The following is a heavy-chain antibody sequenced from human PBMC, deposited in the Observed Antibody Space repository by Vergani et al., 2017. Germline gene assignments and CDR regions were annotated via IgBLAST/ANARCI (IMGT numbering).Heavy chain of an antibody. CDR2: ISWNSGSI. CDR3: AIEEGYCSSTSCYYYYGMDV. Sequence: EVQLVESGGGLVQPGRSLRLSCAASGFTFDDYAMHWVRQAPGTGLEWVSGISWNSGSIGYADSVKGRFTISRDNAKNPLYLQMNSLRAEDTAVYYCAIEEGYCSSTSCYYYYGMDVWGQGTTVTVSS. CDR1: GFTFDDYA. J-gene: IGHJ6*02. D-gene: IGHD2-2*01. V-gene: IGHV3-9*01.